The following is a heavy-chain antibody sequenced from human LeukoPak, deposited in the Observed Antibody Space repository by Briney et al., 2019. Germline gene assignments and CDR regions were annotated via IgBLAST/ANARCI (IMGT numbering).Heavy chain of an antibody. CDR1: GGTFSSYA. J-gene: IGHJ4*02. Sequence: SVKVSCKASGGTFSSYAISWVRQAPGQGLEWMGRIIPILGIANYAQKFQGRVTITADKSTSTAYMELSSLRSEDTAVYYCARGRYSYGYGYWGQGTLVIVSS. D-gene: IGHD5-18*01. CDR2: IIPILGIA. V-gene: IGHV1-69*04. CDR3: ARGRYSYGYGY.